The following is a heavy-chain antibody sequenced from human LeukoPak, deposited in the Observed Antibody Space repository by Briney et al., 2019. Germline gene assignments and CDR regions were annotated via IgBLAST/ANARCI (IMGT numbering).Heavy chain of an antibody. CDR3: ARAKDNSGRDAFDI. CDR2: ISGSSGGT. V-gene: IGHV3-23*01. Sequence: GGSLRLSCAASGFTFSSYGMSWVRQAPGKGLEWVSSISGSSGGTYYADSVKGRFTISRDNSKNTLYLQMNSLRAEDTAVYYCARAKDNSGRDAFDIWGQGTTVTASS. D-gene: IGHD3-22*01. CDR1: GFTFSSYG. J-gene: IGHJ3*02.